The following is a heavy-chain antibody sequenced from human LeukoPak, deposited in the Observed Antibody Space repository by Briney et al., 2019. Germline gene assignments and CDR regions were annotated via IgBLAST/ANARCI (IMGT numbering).Heavy chain of an antibody. CDR3: ARVGNGRSSGRYHYYYYMDV. CDR2: IYYSGST. J-gene: IGHJ6*03. D-gene: IGHD3-16*02. CDR1: GGSISSYY. V-gene: IGHV4-59*01. Sequence: NPSETLSLTCTVSGGSISSYYWSWIRQPPGKGLEWIGYIYYSGSTNYNPSLKSRVTISVDTSKNQFSLKLSSVTAADTAVYYCARVGNGRSSGRYHYYYYMDVWGKGTTVTVSS.